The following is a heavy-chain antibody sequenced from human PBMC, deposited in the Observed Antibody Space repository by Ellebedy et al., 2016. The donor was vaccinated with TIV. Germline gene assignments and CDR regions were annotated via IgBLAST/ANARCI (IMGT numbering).Heavy chain of an antibody. Sequence: MPSETLSLTCAVSGGSINSGGYSWSWIRQPPGKGLEWIGYIYHSGTTYYNPSLKSRVTISVDGSKNQFSLNLSSVTAADTAVYYCAKGTSGDYFDSWGQGTLVTVSS. J-gene: IGHJ4*02. CDR3: AKGTSGDYFDS. V-gene: IGHV4-30-2*01. CDR1: GGSINSGGYS. CDR2: IYHSGTT. D-gene: IGHD3-10*01.